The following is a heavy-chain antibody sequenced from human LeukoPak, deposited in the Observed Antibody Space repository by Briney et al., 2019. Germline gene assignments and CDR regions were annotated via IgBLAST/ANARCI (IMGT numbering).Heavy chain of an antibody. V-gene: IGHV3-15*01. J-gene: IGHJ4*02. CDR3: TTLITYYYGSGRDY. Sequence: GGSLRLSCAASGFTFSNAWMSWVRQAPGKGLEWVGRIKSKTDGGTTDYAAPVKGRFTISTDDSKNTLYLQMNSLKTEDTAVYYCTTLITYYYGSGRDYWGQGTLVTVSS. D-gene: IGHD3-10*01. CDR2: IKSKTDGGTT. CDR1: GFTFSNAW.